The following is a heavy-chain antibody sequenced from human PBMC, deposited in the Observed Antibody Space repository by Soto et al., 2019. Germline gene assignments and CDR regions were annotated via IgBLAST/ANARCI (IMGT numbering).Heavy chain of an antibody. CDR1: GDSVSSNSAA. CDR3: ARATPGVYVWGSYRSDAFDT. V-gene: IGHV6-1*01. CDR2: TYYRSKWYN. J-gene: IGHJ3*02. D-gene: IGHD3-16*02. Sequence: TLSLTCAISGDSVSSNSAAWNWIRQSPSRGLEWLGRTYYRSKWYNDYAVSVKSRITINPDTSKNQFSLQLNSVTPEDTAVYCCARATPGVYVWGSYRSDAFDTWGQGTMVTV.